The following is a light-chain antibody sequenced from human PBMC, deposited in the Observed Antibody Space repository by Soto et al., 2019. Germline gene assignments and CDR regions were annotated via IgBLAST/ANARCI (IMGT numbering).Light chain of an antibody. CDR2: DAS. Sequence: ESVLTQSPGTLSLSPGERATLSCRASQTVRNNYLAWYQQKPGQAPRLLIYDASSRATGIPDRFSGGGSGTDFTLTISRLQPEDFAVYYCQQFSSYPLTLGGGTKVDIK. CDR1: QTVRNNY. CDR3: QQFSSYPLT. V-gene: IGKV3-20*01. J-gene: IGKJ4*01.